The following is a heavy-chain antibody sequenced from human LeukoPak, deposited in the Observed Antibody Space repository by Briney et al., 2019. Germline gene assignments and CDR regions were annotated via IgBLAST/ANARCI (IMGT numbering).Heavy chain of an antibody. D-gene: IGHD3-22*01. CDR3: PRVGYYYDSSGYYNY. J-gene: IGHJ4*02. Sequence: ASVRVSCKASGYTFTSYYMHWVRQAPGQGLEWMGIINPSGGSTSYAQKFQGRVTMTRDTSTSTVYMELSSLRSEDTAVYYCPRVGYYYDSSGYYNYWGQGTLVTVSS. V-gene: IGHV1-46*03. CDR1: GYTFTSYY. CDR2: INPSGGST.